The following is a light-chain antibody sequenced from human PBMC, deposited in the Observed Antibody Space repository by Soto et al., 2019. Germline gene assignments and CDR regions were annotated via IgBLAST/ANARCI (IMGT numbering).Light chain of an antibody. CDR2: EVT. J-gene: IGLJ1*01. Sequence: QSALTQPPSASGSPGQSVTISCTGTSSDVGGYSYVSWHQQHPGKAPKLIIYEVTKRPSVVPDRFSGSKSGNTASLTVSGLQAEDEADYYCSSFAGSNNLVFGTGTKLTVL. CDR1: SSDVGGYSY. V-gene: IGLV2-8*01. CDR3: SSFAGSNNLV.